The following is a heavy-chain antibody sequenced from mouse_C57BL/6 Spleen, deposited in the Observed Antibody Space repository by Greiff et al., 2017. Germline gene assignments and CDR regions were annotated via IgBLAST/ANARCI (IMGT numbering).Heavy chain of an antibody. J-gene: IGHJ1*03. V-gene: IGHV5-17*01. D-gene: IGHD1-1*01. CDR2: ISSGSSTI. Sequence: EVQRVESGGGLVKPGGSLKLSCAASGFTFSDYGMHWVRQAPEKGLEWVAYISSGSSTIYYADTVKGRFTISRDNAKNTLFLQMPSLRSEDTAMYYCARRATVVAPDWYFDVWGTGTTVTVSS. CDR3: ARRATVVAPDWYFDV. CDR1: GFTFSDYG.